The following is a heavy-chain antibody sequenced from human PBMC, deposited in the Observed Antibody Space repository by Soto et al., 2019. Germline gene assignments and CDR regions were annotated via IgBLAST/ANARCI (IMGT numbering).Heavy chain of an antibody. CDR3: ARGEGRLVGTWFDP. CDR1: GGTFSSYA. Sequence: SCKASGGTFSSYAISWIRQPPGKGLEWIGSIYYSGSTNYNPSLESRVTISLDTSKTQFSLKLTSVTAADTAVYYCARGEGRLVGTWFDPWGQGTLVTVSS. D-gene: IGHD5-12*01. J-gene: IGHJ5*02. CDR2: IYYSGST. V-gene: IGHV4-39*07.